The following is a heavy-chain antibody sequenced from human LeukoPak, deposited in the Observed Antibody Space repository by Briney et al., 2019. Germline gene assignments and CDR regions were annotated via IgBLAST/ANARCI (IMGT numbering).Heavy chain of an antibody. CDR1: GFSFSSYA. Sequence: QSGGSLRLSCAASGFSFSSYAMTWVRQAPGKGLEWVSVITGSGDRTYYADSVKGRFTISRDNSKSTLCLQMNSLRAEDTAVYYCAKQLGYCSDGSCYFPYWGQGTLVTVSS. CDR2: ITGSGDRT. D-gene: IGHD2-15*01. J-gene: IGHJ4*02. CDR3: AKQLGYCSDGSCYFPY. V-gene: IGHV3-23*01.